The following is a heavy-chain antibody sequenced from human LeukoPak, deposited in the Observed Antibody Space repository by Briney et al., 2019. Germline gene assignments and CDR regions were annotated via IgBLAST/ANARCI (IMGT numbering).Heavy chain of an antibody. J-gene: IGHJ4*02. Sequence: SETLSLTCAVYGGSFSGYYWSWIRQPPGKGLEWIGEINHSGSTNYNPSLKSRVTISVDTSKNQFSLKLSSVTAADTAVYYCARARGYYDSSGYYLPYYFDYWGRGTLVTVSS. V-gene: IGHV4-34*01. CDR2: INHSGST. CDR1: GGSFSGYY. CDR3: ARARGYYDSSGYYLPYYFDY. D-gene: IGHD3-22*01.